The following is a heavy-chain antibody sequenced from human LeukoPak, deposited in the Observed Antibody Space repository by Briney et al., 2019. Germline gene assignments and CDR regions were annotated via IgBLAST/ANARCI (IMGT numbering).Heavy chain of an antibody. J-gene: IGHJ4*02. CDR2: IGNDERPT. D-gene: IGHD6-19*01. CDR1: GFTFSTYS. V-gene: IGHV3-48*04. Sequence: GGSLRLSCAASGFTFSTYSMNWVRQTPGKGLEWISYIGNDERPTYYADSVKGRFTISRDNAKNSLYLQMNSLGADDTAVYSCARGWYRSPFDSWGQGTLVTVSS. CDR3: ARGWYRSPFDS.